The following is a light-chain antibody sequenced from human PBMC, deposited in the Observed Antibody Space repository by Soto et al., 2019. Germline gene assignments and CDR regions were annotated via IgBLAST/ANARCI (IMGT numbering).Light chain of an antibody. CDR1: QNVGGRY. CDR2: GAS. CDR3: LQYVSSPWT. J-gene: IGKJ1*01. V-gene: IGKV3-20*01. Sequence: EIVLTQYAATLSLSLGEKATLSCRNSQNVGGRYLTWFQQKPGQTPRLLIYGASNRAAGVPDRFSGSGSGTDFSLTINRLEPEDFAVYYCLQYVSSPWTFGQGTKV.